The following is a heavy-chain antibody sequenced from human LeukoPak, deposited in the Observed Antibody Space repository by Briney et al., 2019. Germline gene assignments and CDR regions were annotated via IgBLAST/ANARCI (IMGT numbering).Heavy chain of an antibody. D-gene: IGHD6-19*01. V-gene: IGHV3-20*04. CDR3: ARDPSGVAVAGYFDN. CDR1: GFTFDDYG. CDR2: ITWNGGRT. Sequence: TGGSLRLSCAALGFTFDDYGMSWVRQAPGKGLEWVSGITWNGGRTGYGDSVKGRFTISRDSAKNSLYLQMNSLRVEDTALYYCARDPSGVAVAGYFDNWGQGTLVTVSP. J-gene: IGHJ4*02.